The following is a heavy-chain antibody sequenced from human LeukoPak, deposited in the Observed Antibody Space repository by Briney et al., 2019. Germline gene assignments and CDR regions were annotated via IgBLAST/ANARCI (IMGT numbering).Heavy chain of an antibody. J-gene: IGHJ4*02. CDR3: ATDGDYGGDARLEWYFDY. V-gene: IGHV4-39*02. Sequence: PSETLSLTCTVSGGSMSSSSSYWGWIRQPPGKGLEWIGSIYYSGSTYYNPSLKSRVTISVDTSKNQFSLKLTSVTAADTAVYYCATDGDYGGDARLEWYFDYWGQGTLVAVSS. CDR1: GGSMSSSSSY. D-gene: IGHD4-23*01. CDR2: IYYSGST.